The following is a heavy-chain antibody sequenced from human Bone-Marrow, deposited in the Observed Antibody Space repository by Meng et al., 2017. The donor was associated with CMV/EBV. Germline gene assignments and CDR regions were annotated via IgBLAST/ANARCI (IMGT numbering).Heavy chain of an antibody. CDR1: GFTFSNAW. CDR3: TRGDYYDSGAYHFLFDY. D-gene: IGHD3-22*01. CDR2: IRSRGYGATT. Sequence: GGSLRLSCAASGFTFSNAWMSWVRQAPGKGLEWVGFIRSRGYGATTEYAASVKGRFTISRDDSKSIVNLQMNSLKTEDTAVYYCTRGDYYDSGAYHFLFDYWGQGTLVTVSS. V-gene: IGHV3-49*04. J-gene: IGHJ4*02.